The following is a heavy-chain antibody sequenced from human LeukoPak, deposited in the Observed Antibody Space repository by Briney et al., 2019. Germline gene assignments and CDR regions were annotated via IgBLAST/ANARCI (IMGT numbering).Heavy chain of an antibody. CDR2: INSDGSST. D-gene: IGHD2-2*01. J-gene: IGHJ4*02. V-gene: IGHV3-74*01. CDR1: GFTFSRYW. CDR3: ARDRAVPAAMDFDY. Sequence: GGSLRLSCAASGFTFSRYWMHWVRQAPGKGLVWVSRINSDGSSTSYADSVKGRFTISRDNAKNTLYLQMNSLRAEDTAVYYCARDRAVPAAMDFDYWGQGTLVTVSS.